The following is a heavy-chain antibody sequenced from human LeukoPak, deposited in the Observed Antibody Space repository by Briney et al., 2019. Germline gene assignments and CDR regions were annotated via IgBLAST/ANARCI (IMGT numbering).Heavy chain of an antibody. CDR2: IYPGDSDT. CDR3: ARLGPPYYYYCGMDV. J-gene: IGHJ6*02. Sequence: NPGASLQISGKGSGYRFTSYWIGWARQLPGKGLDWMGIIYPGDSDTRYSPSFQGQVTSAADKSISTAYLQWSSLKASDTAMYYCARLGPPYYYYCGMDVGGQGTTGTVS. CDR1: GYRFTSYW. V-gene: IGHV5-51*01.